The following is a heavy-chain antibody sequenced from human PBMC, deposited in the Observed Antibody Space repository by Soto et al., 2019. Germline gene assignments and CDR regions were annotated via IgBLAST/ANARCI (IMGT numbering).Heavy chain of an antibody. CDR3: ARGGDWKFDY. CDR1: RGSISGYY. CDR2: IYYSGTT. D-gene: IGHD2-21*02. V-gene: IGHV4-59*01. J-gene: IGHJ4*02. Sequence: LSLTCTVSRGSISGYYWSWIRQPPGKGLEWIGYIYYSGTTNYNPSLKSRVTMSIDTSRNQFSLKLSSVTAADTAVYYCARGGDWKFDYWGQGSLVTVSS.